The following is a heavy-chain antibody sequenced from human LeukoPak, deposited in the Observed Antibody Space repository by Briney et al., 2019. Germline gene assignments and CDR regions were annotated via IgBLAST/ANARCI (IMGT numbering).Heavy chain of an antibody. Sequence: PGGSLRLSCAASGFTFSSYWMSWVRQAPGKGLEWVAVISYDGSNKYYADSVKGRLTISRDNSKNTLYLQMNSLRAEDTAVYYCARDRVWMWGSMFGFAFDIWGQGTMVTVSS. J-gene: IGHJ3*02. D-gene: IGHD3-3*01. CDR3: ARDRVWMWGSMFGFAFDI. CDR2: ISYDGSNK. CDR1: GFTFSSYW. V-gene: IGHV3-30*03.